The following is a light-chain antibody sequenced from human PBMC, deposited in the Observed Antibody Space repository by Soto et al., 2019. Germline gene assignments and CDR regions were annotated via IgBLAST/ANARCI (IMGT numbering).Light chain of an antibody. CDR3: QQRSNLVT. CDR1: QSVSSD. J-gene: IGKJ5*01. CDR2: DAS. Sequence: EIVLTQSPATLSLSPGERATLSCRASQSVSSDLAWYQHKPGQAPRLLIYDASNRATGIPARFSGSGSGTDFTLTISSLAPEDVAVYYCQQRSNLVTFGQGKRLEIK. V-gene: IGKV3-11*01.